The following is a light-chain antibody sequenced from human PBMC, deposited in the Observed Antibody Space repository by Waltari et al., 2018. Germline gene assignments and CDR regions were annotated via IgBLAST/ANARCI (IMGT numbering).Light chain of an antibody. V-gene: IGLV2-23*02. CDR3: CSYAGNYVWV. CDR1: SSDIGRYDI. CDR2: DVS. J-gene: IGLJ3*02. Sequence: QSALTQPAAVSGSPGQSVTISCTGASSDIGRYDIVSWYQQHPGNAPKLVISDVSKRPSGVSDRFSGSKSGDTASLTISGLQFEDEADYYCCSYAGNYVWVFSGGTRLTVL.